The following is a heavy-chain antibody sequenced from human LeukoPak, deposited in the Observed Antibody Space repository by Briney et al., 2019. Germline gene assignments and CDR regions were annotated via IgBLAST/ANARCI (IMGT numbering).Heavy chain of an antibody. CDR2: IYYSGST. J-gene: IGHJ4*02. CDR1: GGSISSGDYY. Sequence: XXXLSLTCTVSGGSISSGDYYWSWLRQPPGKGLEWIGYIYYSGSTYYNPSLKSRVTISVDTSKNQFSLKLSSVTAADTAVYYCARAEKIWFGELLVYFDYWGQGTLVTVSS. V-gene: IGHV4-30-4*01. CDR3: ARAEKIWFGELLVYFDY. D-gene: IGHD3-10*01.